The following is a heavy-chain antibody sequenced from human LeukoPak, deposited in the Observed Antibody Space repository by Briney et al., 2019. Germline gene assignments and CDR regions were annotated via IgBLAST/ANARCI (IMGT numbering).Heavy chain of an antibody. D-gene: IGHD1-26*01. J-gene: IGHJ5*02. CDR2: INHSGRT. V-gene: IGHV4-34*01. CDR1: GGPLSGQY. CDR3: ARGRIVGAPRSRFDP. Sequence: SETLSLTCAVYGGPLSGQYWSWIRQPPGKGLEGIGEINHSGRTNHNPSLKSRVTISVDSSKNQLSLKLSSVSAADTAVYYCARGRIVGAPRSRFDPWGQGTLVTVSS.